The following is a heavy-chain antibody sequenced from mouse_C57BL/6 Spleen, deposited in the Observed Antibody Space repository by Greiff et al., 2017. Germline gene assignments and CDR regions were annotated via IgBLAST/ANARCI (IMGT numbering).Heavy chain of an antibody. CDR2: IYPRSGNT. D-gene: IGHD1-1*01. V-gene: IGHV1-81*01. CDR1: GYTFTSYG. J-gene: IGHJ2*01. Sequence: VQLQQSGAELARPGASVKLSCTASGYTFTSYGISWVKQRTGQGLEWIGEIYPRSGNTYYNEKFKGKATLTADKSSSTAYMELRSLTSEDSAVYFCANYYGSSYHFDYWGQGTTLTVSS. CDR3: ANYYGSSYHFDY.